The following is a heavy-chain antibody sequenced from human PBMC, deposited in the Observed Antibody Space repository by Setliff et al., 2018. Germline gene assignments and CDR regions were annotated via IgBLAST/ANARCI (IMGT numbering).Heavy chain of an antibody. CDR3: AREVSTGENSGCDI. CDR1: GYTFTNYY. V-gene: IGHV1-46*01. CDR2: INPSGGRL. Sequence: ASVKVSCKASGYTFTNYYIHWVRQTPGQGLERMGIINPSGGRLSYAEKFQDRVTMTRDTSTNTVYMDLSSLRDDDTAVYYCAREVSTGENSGCDIWGQGTVVTVS. D-gene: IGHD3-9*01. J-gene: IGHJ3*02.